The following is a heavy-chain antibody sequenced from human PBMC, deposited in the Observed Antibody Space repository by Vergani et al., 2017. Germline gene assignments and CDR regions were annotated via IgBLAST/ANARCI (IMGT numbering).Heavy chain of an antibody. Sequence: QVQLQQWGAGLLKPSETLSLTFAVYGGSFSGYYWSWIRQPPGKGLEWFGEINHSGSTNYNPSLKRRVTISVDTSKNQFSLKLSYVTAADTAVYYCARGPSMVATHFDYGGQGTLVTVSS. CDR2: INHSGST. CDR1: GGSFSGYY. CDR3: ARGPSMVATHFDY. J-gene: IGHJ4*02. V-gene: IGHV4-34*01. D-gene: IGHD5-12*01.